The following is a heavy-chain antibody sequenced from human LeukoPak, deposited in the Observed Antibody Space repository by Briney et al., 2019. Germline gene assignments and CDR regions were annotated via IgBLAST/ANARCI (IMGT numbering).Heavy chain of an antibody. D-gene: IGHD4-17*01. Sequence: GGSLRLSCAASGFTFDDYGMSWVRQAPGKGVEWVSGINWNGGSTGYADSVKGRFTISRDNAKNSLYLQMNSLRAEDTALYYCARGLRHYGDYGYYMDVWGKGTTVTVSS. CDR3: ARGLRHYGDYGYYMDV. V-gene: IGHV3-20*04. J-gene: IGHJ6*03. CDR2: INWNGGST. CDR1: GFTFDDYG.